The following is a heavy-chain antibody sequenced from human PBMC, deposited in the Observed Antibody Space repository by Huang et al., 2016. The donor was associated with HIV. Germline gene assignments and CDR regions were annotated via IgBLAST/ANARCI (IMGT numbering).Heavy chain of an antibody. V-gene: IGHV5-51*01. CDR3: ARQEHYDILTGYYSPAY. CDR2: IDPGDSET. D-gene: IGHD3-9*01. Sequence: EVQLVQSGAEVKKPGESLKISCKGSGYSFTSYWIGWVRQRPGKGLKWMGIIDPGDSETRYSPSFQGQVTISADKSISTAYLQWSSLKASDTAMYYCARQEHYDILTGYYSPAYWGQGTLVTVSS. J-gene: IGHJ4*02. CDR1: GYSFTSYW.